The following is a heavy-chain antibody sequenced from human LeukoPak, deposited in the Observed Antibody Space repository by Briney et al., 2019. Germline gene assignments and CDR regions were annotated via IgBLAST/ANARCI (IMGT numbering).Heavy chain of an antibody. J-gene: IGHJ5*02. Sequence: ASVKVSCKASGYTFTSYGISWVRQAPGQGLEWMGWISAYNGNTNYAQKLQGRVTMTRDRSTTTVYMELSSLRSDDTAVYYCARGAGGSYLVGWFDPWGQGTLVTVSS. V-gene: IGHV1-18*01. CDR1: GYTFTSYG. CDR3: ARGAGGSYLVGWFDP. CDR2: ISAYNGNT. D-gene: IGHD1-26*01.